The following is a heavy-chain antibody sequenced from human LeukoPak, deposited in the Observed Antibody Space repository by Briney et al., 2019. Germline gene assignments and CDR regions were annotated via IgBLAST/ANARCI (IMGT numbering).Heavy chain of an antibody. D-gene: IGHD4-23*01. CDR2: IYYSGST. V-gene: IGHV4-30-4*01. CDR3: ARDDYGGNVGYYYYGMDV. J-gene: IGHJ6*02. Sequence: SQTLSLTCTVSGGSISSGDYYWSWIRPPPGKGLEWIGYIYYSGSTYYNPSLKSRVAISVDTSKNQFSLKLSSVTAADTAVYYCARDDYGGNVGYYYYGMDVWGQGTTVTVSS. CDR1: GGSISSGDYY.